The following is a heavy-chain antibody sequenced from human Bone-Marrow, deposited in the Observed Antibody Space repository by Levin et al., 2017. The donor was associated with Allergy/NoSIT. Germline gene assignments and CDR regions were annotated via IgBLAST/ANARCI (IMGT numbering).Heavy chain of an antibody. D-gene: IGHD3-10*01. CDR1: GFTFSRYW. J-gene: IGHJ4*02. CDR2: IEDDGDQK. Sequence: GASVKVSCVASGFTFSRYWMSWVRQAPGQGLEWVANIEDDGDQKNYVDSVKGRFTISRDNAKNSLYLQMNSLRAEDTAVYFCARDIIRGASDFDSWGQGTLVTVSS. CDR3: ARDIIRGASDFDS. V-gene: IGHV3-7*01.